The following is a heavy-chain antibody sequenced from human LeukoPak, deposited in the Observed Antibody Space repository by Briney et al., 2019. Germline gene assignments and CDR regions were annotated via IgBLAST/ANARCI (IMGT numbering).Heavy chain of an antibody. V-gene: IGHV4-59*08. CDR1: GGSISSYY. J-gene: IGHJ5*02. D-gene: IGHD3-3*01. CDR3: ARQSGNDFWSGYWDNRFDP. CDR2: IYYSGST. Sequence: SETLSLTCTVSGGSISSYYWSWIRQPPGKGLEWIGYIYYSGSTNYNPSLKSRVTISVDTSKNQFSLKLSSVTAADTAVYYCARQSGNDFWSGYWDNRFDPWGQGTLVTVSS.